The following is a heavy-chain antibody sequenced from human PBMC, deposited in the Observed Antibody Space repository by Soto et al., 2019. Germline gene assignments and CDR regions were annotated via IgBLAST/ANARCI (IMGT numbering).Heavy chain of an antibody. CDR1: GFTFSDHH. CDR3: ARSPAMDV. J-gene: IGHJ6*02. Sequence: EVQLVESGGGLVQPGGSLRLSCAASGFTFSDHHMDWVRQPPGKGLEWVGRTRNKANSYTTEYAASVKGRFTISRDDSKNSLYLQMHSLKTEDTAVYYCARSPAMDVWGQGTTVTVSS. CDR2: TRNKANSYTT. V-gene: IGHV3-72*01.